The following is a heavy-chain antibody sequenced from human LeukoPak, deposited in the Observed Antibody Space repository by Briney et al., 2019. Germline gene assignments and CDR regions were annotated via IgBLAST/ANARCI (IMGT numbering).Heavy chain of an antibody. CDR2: ISAYNGNT. CDR1: GYTFTSYG. CDR3: ARATFRMVRGVITSYFDY. J-gene: IGHJ4*02. D-gene: IGHD3-10*01. Sequence: ASVKVSCKASGYTFTSYGISWVRQAPGQGLEWMGWISAYNGNTNYAQKLQGRVTMTTDTSTSTTYMELRSLRSDDTAVYYCARATFRMVRGVITSYFDYWGQGTLVTVSS. V-gene: IGHV1-18*01.